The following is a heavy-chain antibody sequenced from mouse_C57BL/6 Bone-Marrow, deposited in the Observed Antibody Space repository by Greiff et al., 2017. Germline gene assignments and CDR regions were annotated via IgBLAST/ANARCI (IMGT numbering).Heavy chain of an antibody. CDR2: IYPGNSDT. D-gene: IGHD1-1*01. V-gene: IGHV1-5*01. J-gene: IGHJ4*01. Sequence: VQLQQSGTVLARPGASVKMSCKTSGYTFTSYWMHWVKQRPGQGLEWIGAIYPGNSDTSYNQKFKGKAKLTAVTSASTAYMELSSLTNEDSAVYNCTRSRGATVVARAMDYWGQGTSVTVSS. CDR1: GYTFTSYW. CDR3: TRSRGATVVARAMDY.